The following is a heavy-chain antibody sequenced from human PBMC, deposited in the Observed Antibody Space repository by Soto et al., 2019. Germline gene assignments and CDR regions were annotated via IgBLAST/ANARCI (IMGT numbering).Heavy chain of an antibody. J-gene: IGHJ5*02. CDR3: ARGDVVVIAATPSVAFDL. V-gene: IGHV4-34*01. CDR1: GGSFSGYY. CDR2: INHSGST. Sequence: PSETLSLTCAVYGGSFSGYYWSWIRQPPGKGLEWIGEINHSGSTNYNPSLKSRVTISEDTSKNQFSLKLSSVTAADTAVYYCARGDVVVIAATPSVAFDLWGQGTLVTVSS. D-gene: IGHD2-15*01.